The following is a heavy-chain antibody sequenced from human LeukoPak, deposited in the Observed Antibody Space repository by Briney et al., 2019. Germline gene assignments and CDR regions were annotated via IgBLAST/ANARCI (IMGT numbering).Heavy chain of an antibody. CDR3: ARDKYYGGNSLTPYFDY. D-gene: IGHD4-23*01. J-gene: IGHJ4*02. CDR2: IYSGGST. V-gene: IGHV3-66*02. Sequence: PGGSLRLSCAASGFSFSTNYMSWVRQAPGKGLEWVSVIYSGGSTCYSESVKGRFTISRDNSKNTSYHQMINRRAEDAAAVYFARDKYYGGNSLTPYFDYWGQGTLVTVSS. CDR1: GFSFSTNY.